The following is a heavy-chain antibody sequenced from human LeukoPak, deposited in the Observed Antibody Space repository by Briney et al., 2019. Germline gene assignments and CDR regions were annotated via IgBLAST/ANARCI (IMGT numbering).Heavy chain of an antibody. D-gene: IGHD5-12*01. CDR2: INPNSGGT. CDR3: AIRRGYSGYDHRSAFDI. CDR1: GYTFTGYY. Sequence: ASVKVSCKASGYTFTGYYMHWVRQAPGQWLEWMGWINPNSGGTNYAQKFQGWVTMTRDTSISTAYMELSRLRSDDTAVYYCAIRRGYSGYDHRSAFDIWGQGTMVTVSS. V-gene: IGHV1-2*04. J-gene: IGHJ3*02.